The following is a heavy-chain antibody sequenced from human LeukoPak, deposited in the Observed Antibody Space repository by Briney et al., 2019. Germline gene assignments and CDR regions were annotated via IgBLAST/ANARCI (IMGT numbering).Heavy chain of an antibody. J-gene: IGHJ4*02. D-gene: IGHD3-22*01. CDR1: GFTFSSYS. CDR2: ISSRSSYI. CDR3: VPYYYDSSGLPGGY. Sequence: GGSLRLSCVASGFTFSSYSMNWVRQAPGKGLEWVSSISSRSSYIYHADPVKGRFTISRDNAKNSLYLQMNSLRAEDTAVYYCVPYYYDSSGLPGGYWGQGTLVTVSS. V-gene: IGHV3-21*01.